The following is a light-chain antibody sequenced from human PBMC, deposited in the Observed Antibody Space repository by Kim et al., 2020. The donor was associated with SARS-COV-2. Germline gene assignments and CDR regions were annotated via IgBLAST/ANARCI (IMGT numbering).Light chain of an antibody. CDR3: NSYTTADTYV. V-gene: IGLV2-14*01. CDR2: DVS. CDR1: SSDVGGFNY. J-gene: IGLJ1*01. Sequence: QSALTQPASVSESPGQSITIACSGTSSDVGGFNYVSWYQQHPGRAPKLIIFDVSNRPSGVSNRFSGSKSGNTASLTISGLQAEDEADYYCNSYTTADTYVFGTGTKVTVL.